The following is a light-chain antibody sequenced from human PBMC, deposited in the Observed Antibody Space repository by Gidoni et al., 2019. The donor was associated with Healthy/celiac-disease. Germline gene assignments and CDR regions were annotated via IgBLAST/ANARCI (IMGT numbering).Light chain of an antibody. CDR2: GKN. J-gene: IGLJ3*02. V-gene: IGLV3-19*01. CDR1: SLRSYY. Sequence: SSELPQDPAVSVSLGQTVRITCQGDSLRSYYASWYQQKPGQAPVLVIYGKNNRHSGITDPFSGSSSGNTASLTITGPQAEEEADYYCNSRDSSGNHQVFGGGTKLTVL. CDR3: NSRDSSGNHQV.